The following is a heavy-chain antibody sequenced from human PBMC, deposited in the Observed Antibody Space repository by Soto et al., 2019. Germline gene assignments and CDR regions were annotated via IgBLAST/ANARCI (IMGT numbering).Heavy chain of an antibody. CDR1: GFTFSSYS. CDR3: ARVAIQTYCSGGSCYSGPYGMDV. V-gene: IGHV3-48*02. Sequence: GGALRLCCAASGFTFSSYSMNWVRQAPGKGLEWVSYISSSSSTIYYADSVKGRFTISRDNAKNSLYLQMNSLRDEDTAVYYCARVAIQTYCSGGSCYSGPYGMDVWGQGTTVTVSS. J-gene: IGHJ6*02. D-gene: IGHD2-15*01. CDR2: ISSSSSTI.